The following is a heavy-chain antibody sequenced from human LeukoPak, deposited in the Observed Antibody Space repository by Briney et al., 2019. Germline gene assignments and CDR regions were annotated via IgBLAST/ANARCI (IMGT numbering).Heavy chain of an antibody. Sequence: GGSLRLSCAASGFTFDDYAMQWVRQAPGKGLEWVSLISGDGGSTYYADSVKGRFTISRDNSKNSLYLQMNSLRTEDTALYYCAKDFFDRHSFGYYDWGQGTLVTVSS. CDR2: ISGDGGST. CDR1: GFTFDDYA. V-gene: IGHV3-43*02. CDR3: AKDFFDRHSFGYYD. D-gene: IGHD3-22*01. J-gene: IGHJ4*02.